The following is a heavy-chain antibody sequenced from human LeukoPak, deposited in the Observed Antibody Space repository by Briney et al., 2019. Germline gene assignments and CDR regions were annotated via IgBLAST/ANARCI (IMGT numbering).Heavy chain of an antibody. J-gene: IGHJ4*02. CDR2: IKSKTDGGTT. V-gene: IGHV3-15*01. D-gene: IGHD6-19*01. CDR1: GFTFSSYA. Sequence: GGSLRLSCAAPGFTFSSYAMSWVRQAPGKGLEWVGRIKSKTDGGTTDYAAPVKGRFTISRDDSKNTLYLQMNSLKTEDTAVYYYAMADISGGYELVNYWGQGTLVTVSS. CDR3: AMADISGGYELVNY.